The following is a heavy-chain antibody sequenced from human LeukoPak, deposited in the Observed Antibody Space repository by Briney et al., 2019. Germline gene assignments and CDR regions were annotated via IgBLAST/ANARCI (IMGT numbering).Heavy chain of an antibody. Sequence: ASVKVSCKASGYTFATYGISWVRQAPGQGLEWMGWISAYNGDTNYAQKFQGRVTMTTDTSTNTAYMELRSLRSDDTAVYYCARALYHTFDYWGQGTLVTVSS. CDR1: GYTFATYG. D-gene: IGHD2-2*01. CDR3: ARALYHTFDY. J-gene: IGHJ4*02. V-gene: IGHV1-18*01. CDR2: ISAYNGDT.